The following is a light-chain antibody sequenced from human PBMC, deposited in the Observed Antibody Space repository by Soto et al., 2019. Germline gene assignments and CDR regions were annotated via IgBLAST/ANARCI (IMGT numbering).Light chain of an antibody. V-gene: IGKV4-1*01. CDR2: WAY. J-gene: IGKJ1*01. Sequence: DIVLTQTPDSLAVSLGERATINCKSSQSVLYNSKNDSYLTWYQQKPGQSHKVLIYWAYTRESGVPDRFSGGGSGTDFTLTIRNLQAEDVAVYYCQQYYSLPWTFGQGTKVDI. CDR3: QQYYSLPWT. CDR1: QSVLYNSKNDSY.